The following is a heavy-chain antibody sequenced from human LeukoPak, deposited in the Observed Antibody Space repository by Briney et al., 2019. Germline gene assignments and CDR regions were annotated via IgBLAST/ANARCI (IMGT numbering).Heavy chain of an antibody. D-gene: IGHD3-9*01. CDR3: ARDLIDILTGPDTHAFDI. J-gene: IGHJ3*02. CDR2: IYYSGST. V-gene: IGHV4-59*01. Sequence: PSETLSLTCTVSGGSISSYYWSWIRQPPGKGLEWIGYIYYSGSTNYNPSLKSRVTISVDTSKNQFSLKLSSVTAADTAVYYCARDLIDILTGPDTHAFDIWGQGTMVTVSS. CDR1: GGSISSYY.